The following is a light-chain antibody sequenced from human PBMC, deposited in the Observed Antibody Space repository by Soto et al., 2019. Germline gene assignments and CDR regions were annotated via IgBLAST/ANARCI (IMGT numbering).Light chain of an antibody. Sequence: DTVMTQPPLSLPVTPGEPASISCRSSQSLLHSNGYNYLDWYLQKPGQSPQLLIYLGSNRASGVPDRFSGSGSGTDFTLKISRVEAEDVGVYYCMQALQTKYTFGQGTKLEVK. CDR1: QSLLHSNGYNY. V-gene: IGKV2-28*01. J-gene: IGKJ2*01. CDR2: LGS. CDR3: MQALQTKYT.